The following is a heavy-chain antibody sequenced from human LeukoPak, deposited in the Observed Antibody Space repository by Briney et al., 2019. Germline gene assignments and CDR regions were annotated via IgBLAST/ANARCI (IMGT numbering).Heavy chain of an antibody. V-gene: IGHV4-39*07. CDR1: GGSISSSSYY. CDR2: IYYSGIT. CDR3: ARGLVSNCGGDCYPIFDY. J-gene: IGHJ4*02. Sequence: SETLSLTCTVSGGSISSSSYYWGWIRQPPGKGLEWIGSIYYSGITYYTPSLKSRLTISVDTSRNQFSLKLSSVTAADTAVYYCARGLVSNCGGDCYPIFDYWGQGTLVTVSS. D-gene: IGHD2-21*02.